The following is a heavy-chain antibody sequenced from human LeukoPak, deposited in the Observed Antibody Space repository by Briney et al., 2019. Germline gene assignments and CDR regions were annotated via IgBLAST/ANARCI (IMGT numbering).Heavy chain of an antibody. D-gene: IGHD3-22*01. V-gene: IGHV1-18*01. J-gene: IGHJ4*02. Sequence: ASVKVSCKASGYTFTSYGISWVRQAPGQGLEWMGWISAYNGNTNYAQKPQGRVTMTTDTSTSTAYMELRSLRSDDTAVYYCARIPIWSSSVYYYDSSGYYWAVDYWGQGTLVTVSS. CDR3: ARIPIWSSSVYYYDSSGYYWAVDY. CDR1: GYTFTSYG. CDR2: ISAYNGNT.